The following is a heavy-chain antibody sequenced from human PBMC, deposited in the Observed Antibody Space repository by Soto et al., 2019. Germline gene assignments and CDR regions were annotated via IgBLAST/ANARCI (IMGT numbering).Heavy chain of an antibody. V-gene: IGHV1-69*08. CDR3: AREEGTVTYDC. CDR1: GGTSSTYT. D-gene: IGHD4-17*01. J-gene: IGHJ4*02. CDR2: NIAVLGIT. Sequence: QVHLVQSGAEVRKPGSSVKVSCTASGGTSSTYTISWVRQAPGQGLEWMGRNIAVLGITNYAQSFQGRVTITADKSTSTAYMELSSLRSEDTAVYYCAREEGTVTYDCWGQGTLVTVSS.